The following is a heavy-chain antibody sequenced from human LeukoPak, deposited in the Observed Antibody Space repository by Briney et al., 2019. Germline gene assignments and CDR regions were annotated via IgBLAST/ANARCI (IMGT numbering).Heavy chain of an antibody. D-gene: IGHD1-26*01. J-gene: IGHJ6*02. CDR2: IYYSGST. CDR1: GGSISSYY. Sequence: SETLSLTCTVSGGSISSYYWSWIRQPPGKGLEWIGYIYYSGSTNYNPSLKSRVTISVDTSKNQFSLKLSSVTAADTAVYYCARGVGRTVGGYYYYGMDVWGQGTMVTVSS. V-gene: IGHV4-59*01. CDR3: ARGVGRTVGGYYYYGMDV.